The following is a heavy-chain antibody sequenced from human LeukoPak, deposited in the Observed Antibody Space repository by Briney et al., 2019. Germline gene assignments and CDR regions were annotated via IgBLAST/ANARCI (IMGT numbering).Heavy chain of an antibody. J-gene: IGHJ4*02. D-gene: IGHD2-2*01. CDR1: GGSISSGTYY. CDR2: IYYSGST. Sequence: SETLSLTCTVSGGSISSGTYYWGWIRQSPGKMGLEWIGNIYYSGSTYYNPSLKSRVTISVDTAKNQFSLKLSSVTAADTAVYYCARYCSSTSCHAFDYWGQGTLVTVSS. CDR3: ARYCSSTSCHAFDY. V-gene: IGHV4-39*07.